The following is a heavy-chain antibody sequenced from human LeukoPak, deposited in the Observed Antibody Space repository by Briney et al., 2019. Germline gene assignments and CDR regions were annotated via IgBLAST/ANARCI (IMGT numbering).Heavy chain of an antibody. CDR1: RFTFSSYW. Sequence: GGSLRLSCAASRFTFSSYWMHWVRQAPGKGLVWVSRINSDGSSTGYADSVKGRFTISRDNAKNALYLQMNSLRAEDTAVYYCARVGSYDFWSGIHYYYGMDVWGQGTTVTVSS. V-gene: IGHV3-74*01. D-gene: IGHD3-3*01. CDR2: INSDGSST. CDR3: ARVGSYDFWSGIHYYYGMDV. J-gene: IGHJ6*02.